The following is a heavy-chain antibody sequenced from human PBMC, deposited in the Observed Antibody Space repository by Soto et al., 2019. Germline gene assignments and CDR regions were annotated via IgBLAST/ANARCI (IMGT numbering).Heavy chain of an antibody. CDR2: ISSSGSST. Sequence: EVQLLESGGGLVQPGGSLRLSCAASGFTFSNYDMSWVRQAPGKGLEWVSSISSSGSSTYYADSVEGRFTTSRDNPKNTWYLQMSSLSAADTAVYCSARRDCGSRANCEFGAPAFAYWGQGNLVTVTS. J-gene: IGHJ4*02. CDR1: GFTFSNYD. V-gene: IGHV3-23*01. D-gene: IGHD2-2*01. CDR3: ARRDCGSRANCEFGAPAFAY.